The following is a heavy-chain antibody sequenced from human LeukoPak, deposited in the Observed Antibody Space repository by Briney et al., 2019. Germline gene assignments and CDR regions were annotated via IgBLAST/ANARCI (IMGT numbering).Heavy chain of an antibody. D-gene: IGHD2-15*01. CDR2: ISGSGGST. V-gene: IGHV3-23*01. CDR3: AKPPAEYCSGGTCYLDY. CDR1: GFTFSNYA. Sequence: GGSLRLSSAASGFTFSNYAMSWVRQAPGKGLEWVSAISGSGGSTYYADSVKGRFTISRDNSKNTLFLQMNSLRAEDTAVYYCAKPPAEYCSGGTCYLDYWGQGTLVTVSS. J-gene: IGHJ4*02.